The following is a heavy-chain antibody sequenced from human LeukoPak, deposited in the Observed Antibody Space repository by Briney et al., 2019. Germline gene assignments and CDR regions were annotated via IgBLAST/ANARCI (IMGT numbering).Heavy chain of an antibody. D-gene: IGHD6-19*01. CDR1: GFTFDDYA. CDR2: ITWNSGSI. Sequence: GGSLRLSCAASGFTFDDYAMHWVRQAPGKGLEWVSGITWNSGSIGYADSVKGLFTMSRDNAKNTLYLQMNSLRGEDTAVYYCAREGWHYFDYWGQGTLVTASS. J-gene: IGHJ4*02. CDR3: AREGWHYFDY. V-gene: IGHV3-9*01.